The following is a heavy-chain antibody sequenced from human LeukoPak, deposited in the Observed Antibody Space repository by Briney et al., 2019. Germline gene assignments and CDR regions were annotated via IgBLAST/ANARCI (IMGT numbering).Heavy chain of an antibody. V-gene: IGHV3-21*01. D-gene: IGHD3-10*01. CDR2: ISSSSSYI. J-gene: IGHJ3*02. Sequence: GGSLRLSCAASGFTFSSYSMNWVRQAPGKGLEWVSSISSSSSYIYYADSVKGRFTISRDNAKNSLYLQMNSLRAEDTAVYYCARVAAMVRGVTVDAFDIWGQGTMVTVSS. CDR1: GFTFSSYS. CDR3: ARVAAMVRGVTVDAFDI.